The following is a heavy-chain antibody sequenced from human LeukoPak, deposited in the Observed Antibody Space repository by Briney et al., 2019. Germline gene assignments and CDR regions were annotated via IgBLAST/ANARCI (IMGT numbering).Heavy chain of an antibody. Sequence: PGGSLRLSCAASGFTFSTYWMNWVRQAPGKGLEWVASIKKDGSETYYVDSVKGRFTISRDNTENSLYLQMNSLRGEDAAVYYCARDRGALWYFDLWGRGTLVTVSS. V-gene: IGHV3-7*01. CDR3: ARDRGALWYFDL. CDR1: GFTFSTYW. CDR2: IKKDGSET. D-gene: IGHD3-10*01. J-gene: IGHJ2*01.